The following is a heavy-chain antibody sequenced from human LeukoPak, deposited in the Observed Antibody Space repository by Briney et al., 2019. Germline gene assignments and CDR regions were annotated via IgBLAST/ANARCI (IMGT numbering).Heavy chain of an antibody. D-gene: IGHD3-3*01. CDR1: GGSISSGGYY. V-gene: IGHV4-31*03. J-gene: IGHJ6*03. CDR3: ARGDNYDFWSGYYHHYYYYMDV. CDR2: IYYSGST. Sequence: PSQTLSLTCTVSGGSISSGGYYWSWIRQHPGKGLEWIGYIYYSGSTYYNPSLKSRVTISVDTSKNQFSLKLSSVTAADTAVYYCARGDNYDFWSGYYHHYYYYMDVWGKGTTVTVSS.